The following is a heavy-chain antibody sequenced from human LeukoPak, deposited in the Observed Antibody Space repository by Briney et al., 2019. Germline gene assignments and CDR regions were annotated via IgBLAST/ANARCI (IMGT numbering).Heavy chain of an antibody. D-gene: IGHD6-19*01. CDR2: IIPIFGTA. V-gene: IGHV1-69*13. J-gene: IGHJ6*02. CDR1: GYTFTSYA. CDR3: ARDYSSGWRLARAYYYYGMDV. Sequence: ASVKVSCKASGYTFTSYAISWVRQAPGQGLEWMGGIIPIFGTANYAQKFQGRVTITADESTSTAYMELSSLRSEDTAVYYCARDYSSGWRLARAYYYYGMDVWGRGTTVTVSS.